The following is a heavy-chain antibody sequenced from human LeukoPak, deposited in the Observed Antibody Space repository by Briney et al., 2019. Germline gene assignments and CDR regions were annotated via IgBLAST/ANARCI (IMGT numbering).Heavy chain of an antibody. Sequence: GGSLRLSCATSGFTFSSYGMDWVRQAPGKGLEWVAYIRYDGSNQYYLDSVKGRFTISRDNSENTLYLQMNSLRVEDTAVYYCAKYGAGSLRDYWGQGALVTVSS. CDR3: AKYGAGSLRDY. CDR1: GFTFSSYG. V-gene: IGHV3-30*02. D-gene: IGHD3-10*01. CDR2: IRYDGSNQ. J-gene: IGHJ4*02.